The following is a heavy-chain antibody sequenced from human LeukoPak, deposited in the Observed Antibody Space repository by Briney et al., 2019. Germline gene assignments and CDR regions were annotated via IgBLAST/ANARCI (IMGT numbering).Heavy chain of an antibody. CDR1: GGSISSYY. V-gene: IGHV4-59*12. Sequence: QSSETLSLTCTVSGGSISSYYWSWIRQPPGKGLEWIGYIYYSGSANYNPSLKSRVTMSVDTSKNQFSLKLSSVTAADTAVYYCARDRSTNWVYYYYMDVWGKGTTVTVSS. CDR2: IYYSGSA. CDR3: ARDRSTNWVYYYYMDV. D-gene: IGHD7-27*01. J-gene: IGHJ6*03.